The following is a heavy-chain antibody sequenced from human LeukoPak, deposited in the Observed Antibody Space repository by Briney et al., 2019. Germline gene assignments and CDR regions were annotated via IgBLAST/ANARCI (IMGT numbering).Heavy chain of an antibody. CDR3: ARGPSYGSGSSPDY. V-gene: IGHV1-2*02. D-gene: IGHD3-10*01. CDR1: GDTFTGYY. Sequence: GASVKVSCKASGDTFTGYYMHWVRQAPGQGLEWMGWINPNSGGTNYAQKFQGRVTMTRDTSISTAYMELSRLRSDDTAVYYCARGPSYGSGSSPDYWGQGTLVTVSS. J-gene: IGHJ4*02. CDR2: INPNSGGT.